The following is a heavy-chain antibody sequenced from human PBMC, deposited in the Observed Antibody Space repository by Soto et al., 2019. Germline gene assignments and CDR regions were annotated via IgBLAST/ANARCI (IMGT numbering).Heavy chain of an antibody. CDR2: IIPIFGTA. V-gene: IGHV1-69*13. J-gene: IGHJ4*02. CDR1: GGTFSSYA. Sequence: GGSVKVSCKASGGTFSSYAISWVRQAPGQGLEWMGGIIPIFGTANYAQKFQGRVTITADESTSTAYMELSSLRSEDTAVYYCARGPYDSSGYSYFDYWGQGTLVTVSS. CDR3: ARGPYDSSGYSYFDY. D-gene: IGHD3-22*01.